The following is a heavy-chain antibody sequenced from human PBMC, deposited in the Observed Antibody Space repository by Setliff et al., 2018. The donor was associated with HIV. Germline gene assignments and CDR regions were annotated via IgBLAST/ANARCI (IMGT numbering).Heavy chain of an antibody. D-gene: IGHD4-17*01. CDR2: IYPNTGGT. J-gene: IGHJ4*02. Sequence: ASVKVSCKAPGYTFTEYYIHWVRQAPGQGLEWMGWIYPNTGGTNYAQKFQGRVTMTRDTSISTVYMELSRLRSDDTALYYCARSTTADWGQGTMVTVS. V-gene: IGHV1-2*02. CDR1: GYTFTEYY. CDR3: ARSTTAD.